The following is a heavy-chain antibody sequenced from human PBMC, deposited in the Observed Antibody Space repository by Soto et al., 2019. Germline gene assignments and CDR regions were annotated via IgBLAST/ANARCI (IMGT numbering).Heavy chain of an antibody. D-gene: IGHD5-18*01. CDR2: IIPIFGTA. J-gene: IGHJ6*02. Sequence: QVQLVQSGAEVKKPGSSVKVSCKASGGTFSSYAISWVRQAPGQGLEWMGGIIPIFGTANYAQKFQGRVPITAAESPSTAYMALSSLRSEDTAVYYCARPVLGLDTAMVTHYYYGMAVWGQGTTVTVSS. CDR3: ARPVLGLDTAMVTHYYYGMAV. V-gene: IGHV1-69*12. CDR1: GGTFSSYA.